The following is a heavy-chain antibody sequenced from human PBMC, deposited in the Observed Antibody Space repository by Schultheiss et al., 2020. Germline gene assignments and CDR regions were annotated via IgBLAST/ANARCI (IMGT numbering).Heavy chain of an antibody. CDR1: GGSISSYY. Sequence: SETLSLTCTVSGGSISSYYWRWIRQPAGKGLEWIGYIYYIGSTYYNPSLKSRVTISVDTSKNQFSLKLSSVTAADTAVYYCARAYYYGSGSYVHLDYWGEGTLVTVSS. J-gene: IGHJ4*02. D-gene: IGHD3-10*01. CDR2: IYYIGST. CDR3: ARAYYYGSGSYVHLDY. V-gene: IGHV4-59*06.